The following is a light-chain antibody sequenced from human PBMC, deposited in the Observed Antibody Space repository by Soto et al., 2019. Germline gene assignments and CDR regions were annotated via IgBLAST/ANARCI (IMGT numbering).Light chain of an antibody. CDR3: QQRTNWPPIT. Sequence: EIAMTQSPATLSVSPGERATLSCRASQSVSINLAWYQQKPGQAPRLLIYDASTRATGIPARFSGSGSGTEFTLTITSLQSEDFAVYYCQQRTNWPPITFGQGTRLEIK. V-gene: IGKV3-15*01. CDR2: DAS. CDR1: QSVSIN. J-gene: IGKJ5*01.